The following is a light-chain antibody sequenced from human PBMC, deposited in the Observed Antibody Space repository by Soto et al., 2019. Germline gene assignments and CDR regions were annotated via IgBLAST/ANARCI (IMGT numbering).Light chain of an antibody. J-gene: IGKJ4*01. CDR1: QSVSNN. V-gene: IGKV3-15*01. CDR3: QQYDDWPPLT. CDR2: GAS. Sequence: VMTQSPATLPVSPGERASLSCRASQSVSNNLAWYQQKPGQSPRLLIYGASTRATGIPARFSGSGSGTDFTLTISSLQSEDFAIYYCQQYDDWPPLTFGGGTRVEVK.